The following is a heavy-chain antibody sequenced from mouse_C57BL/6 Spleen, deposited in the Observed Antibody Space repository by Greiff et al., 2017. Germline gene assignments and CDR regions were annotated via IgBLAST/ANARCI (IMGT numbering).Heavy chain of an antibody. J-gene: IGHJ1*03. CDR1: GYTFTSYW. D-gene: IGHD2-4*01. V-gene: IGHV1-55*01. CDR3: ARTYDYDWYFDV. CDR2: IYPGSGST. Sequence: QVQLQQPGAELVKPGASVKMSCKASGYTFTSYWITWVKQRPGQGLEWIGDIYPGSGSTNYNEKFKGKATLTVDTSSSTAYMQLSSLTSEDSAVYYCARTYDYDWYFDVWGTGTTVTVSS.